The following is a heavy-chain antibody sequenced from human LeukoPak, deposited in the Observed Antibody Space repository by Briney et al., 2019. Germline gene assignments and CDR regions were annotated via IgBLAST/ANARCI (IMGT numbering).Heavy chain of an antibody. CDR2: IYYSGST. Sequence: SETLPLTCTVSGGSISSSSYYWGWIRQPPGKGLEWIGSIYYSGSTNYNPSLKIRVTMSVDTSKNQFSLKLSSVTAADTAVYYCARSSYYDFWSGAYYFDYWGQGTLVTVSS. CDR1: GGSISSSSYY. V-gene: IGHV4-39*07. D-gene: IGHD3-3*01. CDR3: ARSSYYDFWSGAYYFDY. J-gene: IGHJ4*02.